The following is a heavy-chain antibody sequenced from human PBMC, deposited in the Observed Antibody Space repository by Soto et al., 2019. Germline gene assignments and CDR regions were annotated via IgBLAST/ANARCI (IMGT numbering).Heavy chain of an antibody. V-gene: IGHV4-30-4*08. CDR2: IYYSGNT. D-gene: IGHD6-13*01. J-gene: IGHJ4*02. CDR3: VRDLKRYRSPTVPLDY. CDR1: GDSLSMDVIY. Sequence: TLALTCAVSGDSLSMDVIYWACFCQPPGKGLEWIGCIYYSGNTYYNPSLKRRFSISVDTSKNQFSLQLSSVTVADSAVYYCVRDLKRYRSPTVPLDYWRLGSLL.